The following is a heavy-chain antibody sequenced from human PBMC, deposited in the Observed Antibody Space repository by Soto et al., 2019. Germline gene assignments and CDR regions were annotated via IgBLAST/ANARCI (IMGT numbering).Heavy chain of an antibody. V-gene: IGHV3-21*01. CDR2: ISSSSSYI. J-gene: IGHJ6*02. CDR1: GFTFSSYS. D-gene: IGHD2-8*02. Sequence: EVQLVESGGGLVKPGGSLRLSCAASGFTFSSYSMNWVRQAPGKGLEWVSSISSSSSYIYYADSVKGRFTISRDNAKNSLYLQMNSLRAEDTAVYYCARDLGRVHVCGMDVWGQGTTVTVSS. CDR3: ARDLGRVHVCGMDV.